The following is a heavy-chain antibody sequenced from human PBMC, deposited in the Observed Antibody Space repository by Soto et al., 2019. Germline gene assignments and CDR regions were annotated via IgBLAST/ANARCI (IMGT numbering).Heavy chain of an antibody. Sequence: TGGSLRLSCAASGFTFSSYSMNWVRQAPGKGLEWVSSISSSSSYIYYADSVKGRFTISRDNAKNSLYLQMNSLRAEDTAVYYCARDSGTGYDFWSGSDYWGQGTLVTVSS. CDR1: GFTFSSYS. D-gene: IGHD3-3*01. CDR3: ARDSGTGYDFWSGSDY. CDR2: ISSSSSYI. V-gene: IGHV3-21*01. J-gene: IGHJ4*02.